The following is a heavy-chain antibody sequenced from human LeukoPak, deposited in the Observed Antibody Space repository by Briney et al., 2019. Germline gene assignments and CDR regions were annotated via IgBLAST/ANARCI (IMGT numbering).Heavy chain of an antibody. D-gene: IGHD1-1*01. Sequence: GGSLRLSCAASEFTFRSHVMSWVRQAPGKGLEWISAIVGSGSTTYYADSVKGRFTISRDNSKNTLYLQMNSLRAEDTAVYYCARVGGVARLGYFDYWGQGTLVTVSS. CDR3: ARVGGVARLGYFDY. CDR2: IVGSGSTT. CDR1: EFTFRSHV. V-gene: IGHV3-23*01. J-gene: IGHJ4*02.